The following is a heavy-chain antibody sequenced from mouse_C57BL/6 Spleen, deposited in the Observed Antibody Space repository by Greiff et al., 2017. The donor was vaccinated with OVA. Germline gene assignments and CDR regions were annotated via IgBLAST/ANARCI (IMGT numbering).Heavy chain of an antibody. CDR2: IYPGSGNT. Sequence: VQLQQSGAELVRPGASVKLSCKASGYTFTDYYINWVKQRPGQGLEWIARIYPGSGNTYYNEKFKGKATLTAEKSSSTAYMQLSSLTSEDSAVYFCARGGSSYFDYWGQGTTLTVSS. D-gene: IGHD1-1*01. J-gene: IGHJ2*01. V-gene: IGHV1-76*01. CDR3: ARGGSSYFDY. CDR1: GYTFTDYY.